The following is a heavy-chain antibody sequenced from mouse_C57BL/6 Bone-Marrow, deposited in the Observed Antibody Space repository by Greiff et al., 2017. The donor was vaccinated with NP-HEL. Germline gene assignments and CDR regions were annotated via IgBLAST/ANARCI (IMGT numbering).Heavy chain of an antibody. Sequence: VQLQQSGAELVRPGASVKLSCTASGFNFKDDYMHWVKQRPEQGLEWIGWIDPENGDTEYASKFQGKATITADTSSNTAYLQLSSLTSEDTAVYYCTTMDTPYWGQGTTLTVSS. J-gene: IGHJ2*01. D-gene: IGHD2-3*01. CDR2: IDPENGDT. CDR3: TTMDTPY. V-gene: IGHV14-4*01. CDR1: GFNFKDDY.